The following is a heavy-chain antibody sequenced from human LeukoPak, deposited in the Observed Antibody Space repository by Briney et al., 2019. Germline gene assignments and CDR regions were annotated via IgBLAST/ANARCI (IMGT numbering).Heavy chain of an antibody. D-gene: IGHD3-10*01. V-gene: IGHV4-38-2*02. J-gene: IGHJ5*02. CDR2: IYHSGST. CDR3: ARSTAILLWFGEGNWFDP. CDR1: GYSISSGYY. Sequence: SETLSLTCTVSGYSISSGYYWGWIRQPPGKGLEWIGSIYHSGSTYYNPSLKSRVTISVDTSKNQFSLRLSSVTAADTAVYYCARSTAILLWFGEGNWFDPWGQGTLVTVSS.